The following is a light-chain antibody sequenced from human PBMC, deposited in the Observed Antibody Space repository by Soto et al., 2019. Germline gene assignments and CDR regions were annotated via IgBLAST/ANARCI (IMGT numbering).Light chain of an antibody. J-gene: IGKJ3*01. CDR1: QSISSSH. V-gene: IGKV3-20*01. CDR3: QKYGSSPPFT. CDR2: GAS. Sequence: EIVLTQSPGTLSLSPGERATLSCRASQSISSSHLAWYQQKPGQAPRLLIYGASGRATGIPDRFSGSGSGTDFTLTISRLEPEDFAVYYCQKYGSSPPFTFGPGTKVDIK.